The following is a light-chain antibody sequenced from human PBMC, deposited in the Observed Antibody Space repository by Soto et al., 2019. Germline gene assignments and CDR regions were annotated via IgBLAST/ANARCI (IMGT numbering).Light chain of an antibody. CDR2: SNN. V-gene: IGLV1-44*01. CDR1: SSNIGSNT. CDR3: ATWDDSLSGLV. Sequence: QSVLTQPPSASGTPGQRVTISCSGSSSNIGSNTIKWYQQLPGTAPKLLIYSNNQRPSGVPDRFSGSKSGASASLAISGLQSEDEADYYCATWDDSLSGLVFGGGTKVTVL. J-gene: IGLJ2*01.